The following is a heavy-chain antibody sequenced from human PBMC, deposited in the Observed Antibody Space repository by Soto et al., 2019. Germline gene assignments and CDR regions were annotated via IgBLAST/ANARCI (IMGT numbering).Heavy chain of an antibody. CDR3: ARGAYYYDSSGYFEGLNY. J-gene: IGHJ4*02. CDR2: INHSGST. CDR1: GGSFRGYD. V-gene: IGHV4-34*01. Sequence: SETQSLTCAVYGGSFRGYDLSWIRQPPGKGLEWIGEINHSGSTNYNPSLKSRVTISVDTSKNQFSLKLSSVTAADTAVYYCARGAYYYDSSGYFEGLNYWGQGTLVTVS. D-gene: IGHD3-22*01.